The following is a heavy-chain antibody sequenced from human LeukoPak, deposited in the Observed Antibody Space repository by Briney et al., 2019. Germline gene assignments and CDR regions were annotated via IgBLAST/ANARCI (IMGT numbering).Heavy chain of an antibody. V-gene: IGHV1-46*01. CDR1: GYTFTSYY. D-gene: IGHD2-15*01. CDR3: AREGVGYCSGGSCYSFFDY. J-gene: IGHJ4*02. Sequence: ASVKVSYKASGYTFTSYYMHWVRQAPGQGLEWMGIINPSGGSTSYAQKFQGRVTMTRDTSTSTVYMELSSLRSEDTAVYYCAREGVGYCSGGSCYSFFDYWGQGTLVTVSS. CDR2: INPSGGST.